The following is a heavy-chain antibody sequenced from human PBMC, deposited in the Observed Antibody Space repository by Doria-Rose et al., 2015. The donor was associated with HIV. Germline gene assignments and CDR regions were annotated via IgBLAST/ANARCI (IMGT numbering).Heavy chain of an antibody. CDR1: GGSFSGYY. Sequence: QVQLQQWGAGLLKPSETLSLTCAVYGGSFSGYYWSWIRQPPGKGLEWIGEINHSGSTNYNPSLESRVTISVDTSKNQFSLKLPSVTAADTAVYYCARGRVDYSSSLFWYFDLWGRGTLVTVSS. CDR2: INHSGST. D-gene: IGHD6-13*01. CDR3: ARGRVDYSSSLFWYFDL. V-gene: IGHV4-34*01. J-gene: IGHJ2*01.